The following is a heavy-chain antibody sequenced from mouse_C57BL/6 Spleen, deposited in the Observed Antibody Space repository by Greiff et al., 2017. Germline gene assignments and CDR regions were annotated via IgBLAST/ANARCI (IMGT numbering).Heavy chain of an antibody. V-gene: IGHV5-17*01. CDR3: ARNYYGSSPYYFDY. D-gene: IGHD1-1*01. Sequence: EVKLMASGGGLVKPGGSLKLSCAASGFTFSDYGMHWVRQAPEKGLEWVAYISSGSSTIYYADTVKGRFTISRDNAKNTLFLQMTSLRSEDTAMYYCARNYYGSSPYYFDYWGQGTTLTVSS. J-gene: IGHJ2*01. CDR2: ISSGSSTI. CDR1: GFTFSDYG.